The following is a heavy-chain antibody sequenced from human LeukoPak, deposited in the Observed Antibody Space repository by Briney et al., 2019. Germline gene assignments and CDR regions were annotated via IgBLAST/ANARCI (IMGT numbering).Heavy chain of an antibody. D-gene: IGHD2-8*01. CDR2: IMPIFGTA. Sequence: ASVKVSCKASGGTFSSYAISWVRQAPGQGLEGMGGIMPIFGTANYAQKFQGRVTITTAESTSTAYMELSSLRSEDTAVYYCVIGGYCTNGVCRSGYYYYYMDVWGKGTTVTVSS. J-gene: IGHJ6*03. CDR3: VIGGYCTNGVCRSGYYYYYMDV. CDR1: GGTFSSYA. V-gene: IGHV1-69*05.